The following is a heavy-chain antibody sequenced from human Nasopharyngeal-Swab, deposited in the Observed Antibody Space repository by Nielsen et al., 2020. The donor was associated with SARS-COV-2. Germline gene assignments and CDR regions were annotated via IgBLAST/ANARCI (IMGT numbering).Heavy chain of an antibody. Sequence: GESLKISCAGSGFTFNDYAMIWVRQAPGKGLEWVSSITGSGSKIYYADSARGRFVISRDNANNMVFLQMNDLRAEDTAVYYCAKGRSISAAGSAWYDHWGQGTLVTVSS. CDR1: GFTFNDYA. V-gene: IGHV3-23*01. J-gene: IGHJ5*02. CDR2: ITGSGSKI. D-gene: IGHD6-13*01. CDR3: AKGRSISAAGSAWYDH.